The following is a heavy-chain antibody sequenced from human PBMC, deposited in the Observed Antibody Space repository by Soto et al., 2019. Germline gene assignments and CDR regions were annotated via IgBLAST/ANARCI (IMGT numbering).Heavy chain of an antibody. D-gene: IGHD2-15*01. CDR2: IYYSGST. CDR1: GGSISSYY. Sequence: SETLSLTCTVSGGSISSYYWSWIRQPPGKGLEWIGYIYYSGSTNYNPSLKSRVTISVDTSKNQCSLKLSSVTAADTAVYYCARGSCSGGSCYWGYFDYWGQGTLITVSS. V-gene: IGHV4-59*01. J-gene: IGHJ4*02. CDR3: ARGSCSGGSCYWGYFDY.